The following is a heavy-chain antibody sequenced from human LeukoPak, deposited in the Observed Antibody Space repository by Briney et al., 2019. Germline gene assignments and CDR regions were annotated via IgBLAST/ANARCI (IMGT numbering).Heavy chain of an antibody. D-gene: IGHD2-15*01. V-gene: IGHV4-59*08. Sequence: PSETLSLTCTVSGDSVRSYSWSWIRQPPGKGLEWIGYISNSGGTNYNPSLKSRVTISEDTSKNHFSLKLSSVTAADTAVYYCARYCTVGSCFDYWGQGTLVTVSS. CDR1: GDSVRSYS. CDR2: ISNSGGT. J-gene: IGHJ4*02. CDR3: ARYCTVGSCFDY.